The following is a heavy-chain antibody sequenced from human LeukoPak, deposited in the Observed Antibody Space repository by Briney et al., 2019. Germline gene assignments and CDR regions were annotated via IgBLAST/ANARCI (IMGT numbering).Heavy chain of an antibody. D-gene: IGHD3-10*02. CDR1: GGSFSGYY. CDR2: INHSGST. CDR3: ARNYVSTSMRGFDT. Sequence: SETLSLTCAVYGGSFSGYYWSWIRQPPGKGLEWIGEINHSGSTNYNPSLKSRVTISVDTSKNQFSLQLSSGTAADTAVYYCARNYVSTSMRGFDTWGQGTPVTVSS. V-gene: IGHV4-34*01. J-gene: IGHJ5*02.